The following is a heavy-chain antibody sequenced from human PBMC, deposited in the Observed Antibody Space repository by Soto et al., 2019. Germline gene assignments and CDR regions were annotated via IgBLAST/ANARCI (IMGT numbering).Heavy chain of an antibody. J-gene: IGHJ6*02. V-gene: IGHV3-30*18. CDR3: AKERGRNRNFAMDV. CDR1: GFTFSYYG. D-gene: IGHD1-1*01. Sequence: GVTLRRAGVVSGFTFSYYGFHWGRQSPGKGLDWVASISYDVSFVYYADSVRGLFTISRDNSRNTLDLQINTLRHEDTAVYYCAKERGRNRNFAMDVWGQGTSVTVFS. CDR2: ISYDVSFV.